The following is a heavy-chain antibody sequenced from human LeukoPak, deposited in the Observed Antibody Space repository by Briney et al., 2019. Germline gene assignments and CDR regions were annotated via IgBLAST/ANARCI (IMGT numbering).Heavy chain of an antibody. CDR2: ISGSGGST. J-gene: IGHJ5*02. CDR1: GFTFSSYA. V-gene: IGHV3-23*01. Sequence: GGSLRLSCAASGFTFSSYAMSWVRQAPGKGLEWVSAISGSGGSTYYADSVKGRLTISRDNSKNTLYLQMNSLRAEDAAVYYCAKDGRYFDWLFSNWFDPWGQGTLVTVSS. CDR3: AKDGRYFDWLFSNWFDP. D-gene: IGHD3-9*01.